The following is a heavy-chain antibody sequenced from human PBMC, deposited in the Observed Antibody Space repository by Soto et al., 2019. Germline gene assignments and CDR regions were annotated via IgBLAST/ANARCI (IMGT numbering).Heavy chain of an antibody. Sequence: GGSLRLSCAASGFTFSSYAMSWVRQAPGKGLEWVSAISGSGGSTYYADSVKGRFTISRDNSKNTLYLQMNNLRAEDTAVYYCAKDLVGATTYYFDYWGQGTLVTVSS. CDR1: GFTFSSYA. CDR2: ISGSGGST. V-gene: IGHV3-23*01. J-gene: IGHJ4*02. D-gene: IGHD1-26*01. CDR3: AKDLVGATTYYFDY.